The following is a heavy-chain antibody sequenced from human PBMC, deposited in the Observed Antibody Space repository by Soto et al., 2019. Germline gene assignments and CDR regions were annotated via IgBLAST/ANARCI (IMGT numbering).Heavy chain of an antibody. Sequence: QVQLVQSGAEVQKPGSSVKVSCKASGGTFSSYAISWVRQAPGQGLEWMGGIIPMSGTANYAQKFQGRVTITADESTSTRYIELSSLRSSDTAVYYCARSQGGSTSLAIYYYYYYGMDVWGHGTTVTVSS. CDR2: IIPMSGTA. D-gene: IGHD2-2*01. CDR1: GGTFSSYA. CDR3: ARSQGGSTSLAIYYYYYYGMDV. V-gene: IGHV1-69*01. J-gene: IGHJ6*02.